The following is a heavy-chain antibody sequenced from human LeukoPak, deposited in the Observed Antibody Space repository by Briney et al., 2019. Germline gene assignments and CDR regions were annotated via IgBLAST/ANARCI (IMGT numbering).Heavy chain of an antibody. V-gene: IGHV4-59*01. CDR2: IYYSGST. J-gene: IGHJ6*03. Sequence: SETLSLTCTVSGGSISSYYWSWIRQPPGKGPEWIGYIYYSGSTNYNPSLKSRVTISVDTSKNQFALKLSSVTAADTAVYYCARDWGVSARPGYMDVWGKGTTVTVSS. CDR3: ARDWGVSARPGYMDV. D-gene: IGHD6-6*01. CDR1: GGSISSYY.